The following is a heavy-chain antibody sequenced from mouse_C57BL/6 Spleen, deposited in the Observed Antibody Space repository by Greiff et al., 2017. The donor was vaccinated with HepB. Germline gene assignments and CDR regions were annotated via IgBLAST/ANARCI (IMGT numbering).Heavy chain of an antibody. V-gene: IGHV1-64*01. CDR2: IHPNSGST. D-gene: IGHD1-1*01. Sequence: VQLQQPGAELVKPGASVKLSCKASGYTFTSYWMHWVKQRPGQGLEWIGMIHPNSGSTNYNEKFKSKATLTVDKSSSTAYMQLSSLTSEDSAVYYCARGYYYANGAMDYWGQGTSVTVSS. J-gene: IGHJ4*01. CDR3: ARGYYYANGAMDY. CDR1: GYTFTSYW.